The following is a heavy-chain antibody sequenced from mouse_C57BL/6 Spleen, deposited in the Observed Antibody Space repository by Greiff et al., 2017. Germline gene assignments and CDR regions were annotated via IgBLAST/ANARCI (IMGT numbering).Heavy chain of an antibody. CDR1: GYTFPSYW. Sequence: QVQLQQPGAELVKPGASVKLSCKASGYTFPSYWMQWVKQRPGQGLEWIGEIDPSDSYTNYNQKFKGEATLTVDTSSSTAYMQLSSLTSEDSAVYYCATTVVGAYWGQGTLVTVSA. V-gene: IGHV1-50*01. CDR3: ATTVVGAY. CDR2: IDPSDSYT. J-gene: IGHJ3*01. D-gene: IGHD1-1*01.